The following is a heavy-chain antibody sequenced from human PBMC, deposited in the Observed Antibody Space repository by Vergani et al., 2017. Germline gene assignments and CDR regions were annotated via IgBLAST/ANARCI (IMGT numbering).Heavy chain of an antibody. CDR1: GYTFTSYG. J-gene: IGHJ5*02. D-gene: IGHD7-27*01. CDR2: ISAYNGNT. Sequence: QVQLVQSGAEVKKPGASVKVSCKASGYTFTSYGISWVRQAPGQGLEWMGWISAYNGNTNYAQKFQGRVTMTRDTSISTAYMELSRLRSDDTAVYYCARDRTTLLTGVGNWFDPWGQGTLVTVSS. CDR3: ARDRTTLLTGVGNWFDP. V-gene: IGHV1-18*04.